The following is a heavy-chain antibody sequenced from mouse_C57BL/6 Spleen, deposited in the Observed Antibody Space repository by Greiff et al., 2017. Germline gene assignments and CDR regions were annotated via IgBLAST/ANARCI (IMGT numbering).Heavy chain of an antibody. V-gene: IGHV5-17*01. J-gene: IGHJ3*01. Sequence: EVQRVESGGGLVKPGGSLKLSCAASGFTFSDYGMHWVRQAPEKGLEWVAYISSGSSTIYYADTVKGRFTISRDNAKNTLFLQMTSLRSEDTAMYYCARNYYGSSWFAYWGQGLWSLSLQ. CDR2: ISSGSSTI. D-gene: IGHD1-1*01. CDR3: ARNYYGSSWFAY. CDR1: GFTFSDYG.